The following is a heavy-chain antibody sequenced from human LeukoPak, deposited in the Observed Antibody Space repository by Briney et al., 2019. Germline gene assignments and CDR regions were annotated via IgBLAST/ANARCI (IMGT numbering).Heavy chain of an antibody. V-gene: IGHV1-18*01. CDR2: ISAYTGNT. J-gene: IGHJ3*02. Sequence: ASVKVSCKASGYTFSTYGISWVRQAPGQGLEWMGWISAYTGNTNYAQNVQGRVTMTTDTSTSTAYLELRSLRSDDTAVYYCARDCRTCGGAQEDTFDSWGQGTMVTVSS. CDR1: GYTFSTYG. CDR3: ARDCRTCGGAQEDTFDS. D-gene: IGHD2-21*01.